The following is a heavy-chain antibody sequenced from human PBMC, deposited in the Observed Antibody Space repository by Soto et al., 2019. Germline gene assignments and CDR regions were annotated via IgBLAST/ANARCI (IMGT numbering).Heavy chain of an antibody. CDR3: RRQASDFWSGKPQYYMDV. Sequence: EVQLVESGGGLVQPGGSLKLSCAASGFTFSGSAMHWVRQASGKGLEWVGRIRSKGNNYATAYGASLKGRFTISSDDSKNTAYLQINSLNTEDTAVYYCRRQASDFWSGKPQYYMDVWGKGTTVTVSS. D-gene: IGHD3-3*01. J-gene: IGHJ6*03. V-gene: IGHV3-73*01. CDR2: IRSKGNNYAT. CDR1: GFTFSGSA.